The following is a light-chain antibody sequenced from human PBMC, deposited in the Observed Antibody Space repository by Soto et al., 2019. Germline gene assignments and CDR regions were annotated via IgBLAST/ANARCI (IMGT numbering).Light chain of an antibody. CDR3: QKSYSSPPT. Sequence: DIQMTQSPSSLSASVGDRVTITCRASQTITRYFNWYQQKPGKVPNLVIFAASTSQSGVPSRFSGSGSGTDYTLTISSLQPEDSGTYYCQKSYSSPPTFGPGTTVEIK. J-gene: IGKJ1*01. CDR1: QTITRY. CDR2: AAS. V-gene: IGKV1-39*01.